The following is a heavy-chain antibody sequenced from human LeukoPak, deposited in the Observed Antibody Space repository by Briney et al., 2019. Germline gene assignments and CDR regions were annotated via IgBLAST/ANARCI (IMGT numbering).Heavy chain of an antibody. Sequence: LRASVKVSCKASGYTFTSYGISWVRQAPGQGLEWMGWISAYNGNTNYAPRLQGRVTMTTDTSTSTAYMELRSLRSDDTAVYYCAREDCSGGSCYSLSLTPVFHVFDIWGRGTMVTVSS. CDR1: GYTFTSYG. CDR3: AREDCSGGSCYSLSLTPVFHVFDI. J-gene: IGHJ3*02. D-gene: IGHD2-15*01. CDR2: ISAYNGNT. V-gene: IGHV1-18*01.